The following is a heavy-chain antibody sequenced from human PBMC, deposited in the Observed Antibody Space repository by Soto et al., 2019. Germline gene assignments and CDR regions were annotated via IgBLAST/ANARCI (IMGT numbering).Heavy chain of an antibody. V-gene: IGHV5-51*01. CDR1: GYSFAKYW. Sequence: PGESLKISCRGSGYSFAKYWIGWVRQMPGKGLELVGIIYPDESDIKYSPSFQGQVTISADKSINTAHLQWSSLKASDTAMYYCARLRAGMVSVGYYYYYGMDVWGQGTTVTVSS. CDR3: ARLRAGMVSVGYYYYYGMDV. J-gene: IGHJ6*02. D-gene: IGHD2-8*01. CDR2: IYPDESDI.